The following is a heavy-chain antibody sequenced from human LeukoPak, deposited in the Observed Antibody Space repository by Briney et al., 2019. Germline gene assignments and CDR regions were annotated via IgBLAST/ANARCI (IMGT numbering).Heavy chain of an antibody. CDR3: ARVRAPGTTRYFDL. V-gene: IGHV3-64*01. CDR2: ISSTGGGT. J-gene: IGHJ2*01. D-gene: IGHD1-1*01. Sequence: GGSLRLSCAASGCTFSDYAMYWVRQAPGKGPEYVSAISSTGGGTYYANSVKGRFTISRDNSKNTLYLQMGSLRAEDMAVYYCARVRAPGTTRYFDLWGRGTLVTVSS. CDR1: GCTFSDYA.